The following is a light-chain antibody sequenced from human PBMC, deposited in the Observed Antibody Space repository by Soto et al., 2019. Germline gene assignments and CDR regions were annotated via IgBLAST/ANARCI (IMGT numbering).Light chain of an antibody. CDR1: QTISSW. CDR2: KAS. Sequence: DIQMTQSPSTLSGSLGVRVTITCLASQTISSWLAWYQQKPGKAPKLLIYKASTLKSGVPSRFSGSGSGTEFTLTISSLQPDDFATYYCQHYNSYSEAFGQGTKVDIK. V-gene: IGKV1-5*03. CDR3: QHYNSYSEA. J-gene: IGKJ1*01.